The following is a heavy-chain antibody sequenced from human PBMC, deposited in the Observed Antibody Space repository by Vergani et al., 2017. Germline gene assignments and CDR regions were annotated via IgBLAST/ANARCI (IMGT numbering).Heavy chain of an antibody. CDR2: IIPIFGTA. D-gene: IGHD3-10*01. J-gene: IGHJ4*02. CDR1: GGTFSSYA. CDR3: ARGPLLLWFGEFKFDY. Sequence: QVQLVQSGAEVKKPGSSVKVSCKASGGTFSSYAISWVRQAPGQGLEWMGRIIPIFGTANYAQKFQGRVTITADESTSTAYMELSRLRSDDTAVYYCARGPLLLWFGEFKFDYWGQGTLVTVSS. V-gene: IGHV1-69*18.